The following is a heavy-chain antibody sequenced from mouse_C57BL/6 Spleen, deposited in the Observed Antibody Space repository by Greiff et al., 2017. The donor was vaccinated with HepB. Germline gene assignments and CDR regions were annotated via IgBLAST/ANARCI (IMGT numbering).Heavy chain of an antibody. CDR2: INPSSGYT. Sequence: QVQLKESGAELARPGASVKMSCKASGYTFTSYTMHWVKQRPGQGLEWIGYINPSSGYTKYNQKFKDKATLTADKSSSTAYMQLSSLTSEDSAVYYCARSLHYSNYGAYWGQGTLVTVSA. V-gene: IGHV1-4*01. J-gene: IGHJ3*01. CDR1: GYTFTSYT. CDR3: ARSLHYSNYGAY. D-gene: IGHD2-5*01.